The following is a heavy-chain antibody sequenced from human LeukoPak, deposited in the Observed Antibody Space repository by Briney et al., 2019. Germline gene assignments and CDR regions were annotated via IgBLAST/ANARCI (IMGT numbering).Heavy chain of an antibody. D-gene: IGHD3-10*01. V-gene: IGHV1-2*04. J-gene: IGHJ6*02. CDR1: GYTFTGYY. Sequence: SVKVSCKASGYTFTGYYMHWVRQAPGQGLEWMGWINPNSGGTNYAQKFQGWVTMTRDTSISTAYMELSRLRSDDTAVYYCARGRGVGGYYYYGMDVWGQGTTVTVSS. CDR3: ARGRGVGGYYYYGMDV. CDR2: INPNSGGT.